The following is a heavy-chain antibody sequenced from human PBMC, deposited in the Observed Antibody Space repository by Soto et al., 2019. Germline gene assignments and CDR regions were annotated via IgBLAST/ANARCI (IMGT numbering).Heavy chain of an antibody. D-gene: IGHD3-22*01. CDR1: GGTFSSYA. CDR2: IIPIFGTA. Sequence: QVQLVQSGAEVKKPGSSVKVSCKASGGTFSSYAISWVRQAPGQGLEWMGGIIPIFGTANYAQKFQGRVTITADESTSTAYMELSSLRSEDTAVYYCATRGPGSMIVVATYWYFDLWGRGTLVTVSS. CDR3: ATRGPGSMIVVATYWYFDL. J-gene: IGHJ2*01. V-gene: IGHV1-69*01.